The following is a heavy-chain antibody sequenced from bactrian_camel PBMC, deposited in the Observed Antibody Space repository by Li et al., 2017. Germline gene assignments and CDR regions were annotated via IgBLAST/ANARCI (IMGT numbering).Heavy chain of an antibody. CDR2: INRVGIT. J-gene: IGHJ6*01. CDR3: AKEYYSGGYNWGPVFGN. Sequence: VQLVESGGGFVQPGGSLRLSCATAEDTFRNNCMGWFRQAPGKGLEWVSAINRVGITYYSDPVKGRFTISRDNSKNTLYLQLNSPKSEDTAMYYCAKEYYSGGYNWGPVFGNWGQGTQVTVS. V-gene: IGHV3S1*01. D-gene: IGHD2*01. CDR1: EDTFRNNC.